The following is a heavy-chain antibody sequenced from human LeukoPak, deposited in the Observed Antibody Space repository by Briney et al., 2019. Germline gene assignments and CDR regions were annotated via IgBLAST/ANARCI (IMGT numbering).Heavy chain of an antibody. CDR3: ARAGYSSTWYSRYFDL. CDR2: IYSGGST. CDR1: GFTVSSNY. D-gene: IGHD6-13*01. V-gene: IGHV3-53*01. Sequence: PGGSLRLSCAASGFTVSSNYMSWVRQAPGKGLEWVSVIYSGGSTYYADSVKGRFTISRENAKNSLYLQMNSLRAGDTAVYYCARAGYSSTWYSRYFDLWGRGTLVTVSS. J-gene: IGHJ2*01.